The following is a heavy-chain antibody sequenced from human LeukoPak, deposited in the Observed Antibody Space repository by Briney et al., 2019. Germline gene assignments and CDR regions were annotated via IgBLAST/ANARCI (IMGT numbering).Heavy chain of an antibody. CDR1: GYTFTDYY. CDR2: INPDSGET. J-gene: IGHJ4*02. CDR3: ARDRDYSNTERGFDY. D-gene: IGHD4-11*01. Sequence: GASVKVSCKTSGYTFTDYYIHWVRQAPGQGLEWMGWINPDSGETNSAQKFRGGVTMTGDTSIGTAYMDLSRVTSDDTAVYYCARDRDYSNTERGFDYWGQGTLVTVSS. V-gene: IGHV1-2*02.